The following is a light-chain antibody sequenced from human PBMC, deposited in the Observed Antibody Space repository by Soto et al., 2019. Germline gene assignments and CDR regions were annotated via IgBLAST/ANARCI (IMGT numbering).Light chain of an antibody. Sequence: EIVMTQSPATLSVSPGEMATLSCRASQSVSNNLAWYQQKPGQAPRLLFYGTSTRATGVPARFSGTGSGTDFTLTISSLQSEDFAVYYCQQSNKWPYTFGQGTKLEIK. CDR2: GTS. CDR3: QQSNKWPYT. V-gene: IGKV3-15*01. J-gene: IGKJ2*01. CDR1: QSVSNN.